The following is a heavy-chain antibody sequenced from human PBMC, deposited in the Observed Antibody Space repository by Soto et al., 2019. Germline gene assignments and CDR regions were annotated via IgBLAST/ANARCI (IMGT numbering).Heavy chain of an antibody. J-gene: IGHJ3*02. CDR1: GYTFTSYA. V-gene: IGHV1-3*01. Sequence: ASVKVSCKASGYTFTSYAMHWVRQAPGQRLEWMGWINAGNGNTKYSRKFQGRVTITRDTSASTAYMELSSLRFEDTAVYFCATAIADDAFDIWGRGTMVTVSS. CDR2: INAGNGNT. D-gene: IGHD2-2*01. CDR3: ATAIADDAFDI.